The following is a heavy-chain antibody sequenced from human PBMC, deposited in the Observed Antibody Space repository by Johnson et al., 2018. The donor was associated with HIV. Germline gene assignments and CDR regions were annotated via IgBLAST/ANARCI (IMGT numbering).Heavy chain of an antibody. CDR2: MSSSGSTI. V-gene: IGHV3-11*04. D-gene: IGHD1-26*01. CDR1: GFSFSDYY. CDR3: AKESKWESRTPHAFDI. J-gene: IGHJ3*02. Sequence: QVQLVESGGGLVKPGGSLRLSCAASGFSFSDYYMSWIRQAPGKGLEWISYMSSSGSTIYHAESVKGRFTISRDNAKNSLYLQMNSLRVEDTAVYYCAKESKWESRTPHAFDIWGQGTMVTVSS.